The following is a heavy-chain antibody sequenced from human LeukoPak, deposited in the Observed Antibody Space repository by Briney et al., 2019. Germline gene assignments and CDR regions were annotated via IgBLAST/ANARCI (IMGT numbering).Heavy chain of an antibody. V-gene: IGHV4-39*07. CDR3: ARVRYSMDV. CDR1: GGSISSSSYY. D-gene: IGHD1-14*01. CDR2: INHSGST. Sequence: SETLSLTCTVSGGSISSSSYYWGWIRQPPGKGLEWIGEINHSGSTNYNPSLKSRVTISVDTSKNQFSLKLSSVTAADTAVYYCARVRYSMDVWGKGTTVTVSS. J-gene: IGHJ6*03.